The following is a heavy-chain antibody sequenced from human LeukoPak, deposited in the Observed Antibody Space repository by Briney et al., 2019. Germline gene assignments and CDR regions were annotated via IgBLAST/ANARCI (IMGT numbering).Heavy chain of an antibody. J-gene: IGHJ4*02. CDR1: GGSFSGYY. CDR3: ARVGGIKAYSSSWYEDY. V-gene: IGHV4-34*01. CDR2: INHSGST. D-gene: IGHD6-13*01. Sequence: SETLSLTCAVYGGSFSGYYWSWIRRPPGKGLEWIGEINHSGSTNYNPSLKSRVTISVDTSKNQFSLKLSSVTAADTAVYYCARVGGIKAYSSSWYEDYWGQGTLVTVSS.